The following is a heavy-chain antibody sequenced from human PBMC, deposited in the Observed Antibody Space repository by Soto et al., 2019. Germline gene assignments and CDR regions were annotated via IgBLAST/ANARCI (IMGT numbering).Heavy chain of an antibody. J-gene: IGHJ3*02. Sequence: QVQLVQSGAEVKKPGSSVKVSCKASGGTFSSYAISWVRQAPGQGLEWMGGIIPIFGTANYAQKFQGRVTITADESTSTAYMELSSLRSEDTAVYYCARGVAYYYDSSGANDAFDIWVQGTMVTVSS. D-gene: IGHD3-22*01. V-gene: IGHV1-69*01. CDR2: IIPIFGTA. CDR3: ARGVAYYYDSSGANDAFDI. CDR1: GGTFSSYA.